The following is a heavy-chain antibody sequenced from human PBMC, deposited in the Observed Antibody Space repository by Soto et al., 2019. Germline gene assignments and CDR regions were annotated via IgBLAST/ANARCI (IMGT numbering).Heavy chain of an antibody. CDR3: ATGRYGDY. Sequence: QVHLVQSGAEVKKPGASVKVSCQGSGYAFTTYGITWVRQAPGQGLEWMGWISAHNGNTNYAQKPQGRGTVTRDTSTSTAYMELRSLRYDDTAVYYCATGRYGDYWGQGALVTVSS. CDR1: GYAFTTYG. J-gene: IGHJ4*02. CDR2: ISAHNGNT. V-gene: IGHV1-18*01. D-gene: IGHD1-1*01.